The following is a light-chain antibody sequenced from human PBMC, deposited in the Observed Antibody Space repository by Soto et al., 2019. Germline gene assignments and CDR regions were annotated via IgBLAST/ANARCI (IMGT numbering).Light chain of an antibody. CDR1: QTITSY. CDR2: AAS. J-gene: IGKJ2*01. CDR3: RQSYTIAYT. Sequence: DIQMTQSPSSLSASVGDRVTITCRASQTITSYLNWHQQRPGKAPKLLIYAASRLQSGVPSRFSGSGSGTDFTLTSSRLRAEGFGAYGWRQSYTIAYTFGQGTKLEI. V-gene: IGKV1-39*01.